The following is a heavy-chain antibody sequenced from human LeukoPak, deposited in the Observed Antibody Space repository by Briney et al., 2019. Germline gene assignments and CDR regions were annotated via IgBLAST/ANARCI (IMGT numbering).Heavy chain of an antibody. CDR2: IYPGDSDT. J-gene: IGHJ4*02. D-gene: IGHD3-3*01. CDR3: ARGVDYDFWSGYYSPSYYLDY. Sequence: GESLKISCKGSGYSFTSYWIGWVRQMPGKGLEWMGIIYPGDSDTRYSPSSQGQVTISADKSISTAYLQWSSLKASDTAMYYCARGVDYDFWSGYYSPSYYLDYWGQGTLVTVSS. V-gene: IGHV5-51*01. CDR1: GYSFTSYW.